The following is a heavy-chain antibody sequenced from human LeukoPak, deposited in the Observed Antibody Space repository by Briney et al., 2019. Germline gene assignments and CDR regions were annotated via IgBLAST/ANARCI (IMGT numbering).Heavy chain of an antibody. Sequence: GGSLRLSCAASGFTLISYVMHWVRQAPGEGLEWVAGISYDGSNKYYAHSVKGRFTISRDNSKNTLYLQMNSLRAEDTAVYYCAKGMVRGGFDYWGQGTLVTVSS. V-gene: IGHV3-30*18. CDR3: AKGMVRGGFDY. CDR1: GFTLISYV. CDR2: ISYDGSNK. J-gene: IGHJ4*02. D-gene: IGHD3-10*01.